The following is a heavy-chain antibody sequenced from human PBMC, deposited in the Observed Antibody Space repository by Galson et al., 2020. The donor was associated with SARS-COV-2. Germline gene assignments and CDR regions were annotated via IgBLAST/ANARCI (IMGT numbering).Heavy chain of an antibody. CDR2: ISSSSDYI. CDR1: GFTFSSYT. V-gene: IGHV3-21*01. Sequence: GGSLRLSCAVSGFTFSSYTMSWVRQAPGKGLEWVSAISSSSDYIYNADSVKGRFTISRDNGKNSLYLQMNSLRAEDTAVYYCARDRQEWQLLVALDMWGQGTLVTVSS. CDR3: ARDRQEWQLLVALDM. D-gene: IGHD6-19*01. J-gene: IGHJ3*02.